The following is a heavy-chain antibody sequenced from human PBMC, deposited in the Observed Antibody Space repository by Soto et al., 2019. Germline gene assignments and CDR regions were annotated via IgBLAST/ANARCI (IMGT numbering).Heavy chain of an antibody. CDR1: GDSVSNNGAA. J-gene: IGHJ4*02. CDR2: TYYRSKWFN. D-gene: IGHD2-15*01. V-gene: IGHV6-1*01. Sequence: PSQTLSLTCAISGDSVSNNGAAWNWIRQSPSGGPEWLGRTYYRSKWFNDYAVSVKSRITISPDTSKNQFSLQLNAVTPEETAIYYCARDPPPLLHDFACWAQGTLVTVSS. CDR3: ARDPPPLLHDFAC.